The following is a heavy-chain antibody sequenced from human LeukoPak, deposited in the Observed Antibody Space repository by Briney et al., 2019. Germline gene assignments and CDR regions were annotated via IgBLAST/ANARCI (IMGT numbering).Heavy chain of an antibody. CDR1: GGSISSVNYY. CDR2: IYNSGST. V-gene: IGHV4-39*07. D-gene: IGHD6-13*01. J-gene: IGHJ2*01. CDR3: ARVSSSWYQDWYFDL. Sequence: SETLSLTCTVSGGSISSVNYYWGWIRQPPGKGLEWIGNIYNSGSTRYKPSLKSRVTISLDTSKNQFSLKLSSVTAADTAVYYCARVSSSWYQDWYFDLWGRGTLVTVSS.